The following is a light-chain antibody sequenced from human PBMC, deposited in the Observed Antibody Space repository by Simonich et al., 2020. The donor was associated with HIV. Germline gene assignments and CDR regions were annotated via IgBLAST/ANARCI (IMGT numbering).Light chain of an antibody. J-gene: IGKJ5*01. CDR3: QQSYNTLIT. V-gene: IGKV1-39*01. Sequence: DIQMTQSPSSLSASVGDRVTIPCRASQSISRYLNWNQQKPGKAPKLLIYAASTLQSGVPSRFSGSGSGTDFTLTISSLQPEDFATYYCQQSYNTLITFGQGTRLEIK. CDR1: QSISRY. CDR2: AAS.